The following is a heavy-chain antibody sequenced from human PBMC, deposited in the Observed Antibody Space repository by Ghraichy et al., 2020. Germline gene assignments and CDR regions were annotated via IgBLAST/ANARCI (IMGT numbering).Heavy chain of an antibody. D-gene: IGHD2-2*01. CDR1: GFTFSDYY. CDR2: ISSSGSTI. CDR3: ARVRDIVVVPAATAWFDP. Sequence: GGSLRLSCAASGFTFSDYYMSWIRQAPGKGLEWVSYISSSGSTIYYADSVKGRFTISRDNAKNSLYLQMNSLRAEDTAVYYCARVRDIVVVPAATAWFDPWGQGTLVTVSS. V-gene: IGHV3-11*01. J-gene: IGHJ5*02.